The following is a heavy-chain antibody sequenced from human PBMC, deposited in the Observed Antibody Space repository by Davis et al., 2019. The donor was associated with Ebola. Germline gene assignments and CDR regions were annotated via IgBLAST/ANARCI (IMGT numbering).Heavy chain of an antibody. V-gene: IGHV4-59*08. D-gene: IGHD3-10*01. Sequence: SETLSLTCTVSGGSISSYYWSWIRQPPGKGLEWIGYIYRSGSSNYNPSLKSRVTISADMSKNQFSLKLTSVTAGDTAVYFCARVSLYDYGSGTYYTAKGMDAWGQGTTVTVSS. CDR2: IYRSGSS. J-gene: IGHJ6*02. CDR3: ARVSLYDYGSGTYYTAKGMDA. CDR1: GGSISSYY.